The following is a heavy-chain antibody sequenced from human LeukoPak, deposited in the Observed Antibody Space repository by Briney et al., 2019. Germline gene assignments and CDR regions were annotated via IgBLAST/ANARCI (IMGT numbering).Heavy chain of an antibody. CDR1: GGTFSGYA. D-gene: IGHD3-9*01. V-gene: IGHV1-69*05. CDR2: IIPIFGTA. CDR3: ARGPGIDWLLSYFDY. J-gene: IGHJ4*02. Sequence: SVKVSCKASGGTFSGYAISWVRQAPGQGLEWMGGIIPIFGTANYAQKFQGRVTITTDESTSTAYMELSSLRSEDTAVYYCARGPGIDWLLSYFDYWGQGTLVTVSS.